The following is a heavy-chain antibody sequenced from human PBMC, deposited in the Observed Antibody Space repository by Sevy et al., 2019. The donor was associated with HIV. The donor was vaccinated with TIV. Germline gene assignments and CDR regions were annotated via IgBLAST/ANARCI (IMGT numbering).Heavy chain of an antibody. CDR2: IKQDGSDK. CDR3: ASPGTKGFDP. CDR1: GFTFSSYW. Sequence: GGSLRLSCAASGFTFSSYWMSWVRQAPGKGLEWVASIKQDGSDKYYVDSVKGRFTISRDNAKNSLCLQMNSLRVEDTAVYYCASPGTKGFDPWGQGTLVTVSS. J-gene: IGHJ5*02. D-gene: IGHD2-8*01. V-gene: IGHV3-7*03.